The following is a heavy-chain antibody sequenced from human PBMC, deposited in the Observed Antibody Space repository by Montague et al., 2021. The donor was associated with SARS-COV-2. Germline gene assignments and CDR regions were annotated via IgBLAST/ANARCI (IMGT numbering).Heavy chain of an antibody. J-gene: IGHJ4*02. D-gene: IGHD3-10*01. V-gene: IGHV4-59*08. CDR1: GGSISSSY. Sequence: SETPSLTCTVSGGSISSSYWTWIRQPPGKGLEWIGYIYYSGSTSYNPSLKSRVTMSVDTSKNQFSLKLSSVTAADTAVYYCARSSGSYSTFDFWGQGTLVTVSS. CDR2: IYYSGST. CDR3: ARSSGSYSTFDF.